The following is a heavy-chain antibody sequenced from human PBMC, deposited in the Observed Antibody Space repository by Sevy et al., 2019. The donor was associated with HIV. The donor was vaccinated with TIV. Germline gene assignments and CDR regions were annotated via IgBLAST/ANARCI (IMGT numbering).Heavy chain of an antibody. J-gene: IGHJ4*02. CDR3: ARDYGGDSVSLRY. CDR2: MNPNNADT. CDR1: GYSFASYD. D-gene: IGHD2-21*02. V-gene: IGHV1-8*01. Sequence: ASVKVSCKASGYSFASYDINWVRQATGQGLEWMGRMNPNNADTVYTQKFQGRLTMTRDTSITTAYMELSNLRSEDTAVYYCARDYGGDSVSLRYWGQGTLVTVSS.